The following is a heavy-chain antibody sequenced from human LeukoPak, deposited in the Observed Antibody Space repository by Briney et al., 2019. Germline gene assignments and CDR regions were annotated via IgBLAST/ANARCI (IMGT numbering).Heavy chain of an antibody. Sequence: ASVKVSCKASGYTFTGYSIYWVRQAPGQGLEWMGGINPNSGDTNFAQKFQGRVTMTRDTSISTAYMELSGLRSDDTAIYYRARGYVWIEMGLGYWGQGTLVTVSS. CDR2: INPNSGDT. J-gene: IGHJ4*02. CDR1: GYTFTGYS. CDR3: ARGYVWIEMGLGY. D-gene: IGHD3/OR15-3a*01. V-gene: IGHV1-2*02.